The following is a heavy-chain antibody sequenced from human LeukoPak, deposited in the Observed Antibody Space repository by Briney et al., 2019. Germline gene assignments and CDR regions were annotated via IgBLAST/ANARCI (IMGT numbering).Heavy chain of an antibody. CDR1: GFTFSNAW. V-gene: IGHV3-15*01. Sequence: GGSLRLSCAASGFTFSNAWMSWVRQAPGKGLELGGRIKSKTDGRTTDYAAPVKGRFTISRDDSQKTLYLQMNSLKTDDTVVSYCNTDRIQLWLPFSLDYWGQGTLVTVSS. D-gene: IGHD5-18*01. J-gene: IGHJ4*02. CDR3: NTDRIQLWLPFSLDY. CDR2: IKSKTDGRTT.